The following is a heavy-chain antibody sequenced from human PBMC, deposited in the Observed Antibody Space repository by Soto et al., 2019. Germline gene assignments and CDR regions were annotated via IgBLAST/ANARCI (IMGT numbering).Heavy chain of an antibody. Sequence: QVRLQQWGAGLLKPSETLSLTCAVYGGSFSGYYWSWIRQPPGKGLEWIGEINHSGSTNYNPSLKSRVTISVDTSKNQFSLKLSSVTAADTAVYYCARGRWYSSSKGLDYWGQGTLVTVSS. CDR2: INHSGST. D-gene: IGHD6-6*01. CDR1: GGSFSGYY. CDR3: ARGRWYSSSKGLDY. J-gene: IGHJ4*02. V-gene: IGHV4-34*01.